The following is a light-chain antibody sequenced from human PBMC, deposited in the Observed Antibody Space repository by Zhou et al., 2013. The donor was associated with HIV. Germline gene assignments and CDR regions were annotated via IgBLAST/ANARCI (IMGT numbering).Light chain of an antibody. CDR3: QQSYSTSRGTWT. CDR1: QSVDRY. Sequence: DIQLTQSPSSLSASVGDTVTITCRASQSVDRYLNWYQQKSGKAPNLLIYGAYSLQTEVPSRFSGSGSGTDFTLTISSLQPEDFATYYCQQSYSTSRGTWTFGQGTKV. V-gene: IGKV1-39*01. CDR2: GAY. J-gene: IGKJ1*01.